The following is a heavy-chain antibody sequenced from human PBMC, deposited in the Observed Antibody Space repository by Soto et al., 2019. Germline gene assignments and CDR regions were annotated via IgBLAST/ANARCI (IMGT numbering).Heavy chain of an antibody. D-gene: IGHD6-19*01. Sequence: GGSLRLSCAASGFTFSSYAMSWVRQAPGKGLEWVSAISGSGGSTYYADSVKGRFTISRDNSKNTLYLQMKSLRAEDTAVYYCAKDMWRASIAVAGHDFDYWGQGTLVTVSS. V-gene: IGHV3-23*01. CDR2: ISGSGGST. CDR3: AKDMWRASIAVAGHDFDY. J-gene: IGHJ4*02. CDR1: GFTFSSYA.